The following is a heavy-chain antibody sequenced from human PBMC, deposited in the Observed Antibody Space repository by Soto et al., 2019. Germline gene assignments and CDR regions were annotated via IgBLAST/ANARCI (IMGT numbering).Heavy chain of an antibody. CDR1: GFSFSNFA. V-gene: IGHV3-23*01. D-gene: IGHD2-21*01. J-gene: IGHJ4*02. CDR2: IGAGGDIT. Sequence: LRLSCAASGFSFSNFAMSWVRQAPGKGLEWVSGIGAGGDITFYADSVKGRSGISRDNSKNTVYLQVNSLRAEDTAVYFCAKDDFTDRGEDYFDHWGPGTLVTVSS. CDR3: AKDDFTDRGEDYFDH.